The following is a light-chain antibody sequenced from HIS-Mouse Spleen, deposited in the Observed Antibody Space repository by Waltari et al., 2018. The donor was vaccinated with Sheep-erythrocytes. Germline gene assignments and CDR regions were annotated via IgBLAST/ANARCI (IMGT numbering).Light chain of an antibody. V-gene: IGLV2-8*01. CDR2: EVS. Sequence: QSALTQPPSASGSPGQSVTISCTATSSDVGGYNYVSWYQQHPGKAPTPMIYEVSKRPSGVPDRFSGSKSGNTASLTVSGLQAEDEADYYCSSYAGSNNWVFGGGTKLTVL. CDR3: SSYAGSNNWV. CDR1: SSDVGGYNY. J-gene: IGLJ3*02.